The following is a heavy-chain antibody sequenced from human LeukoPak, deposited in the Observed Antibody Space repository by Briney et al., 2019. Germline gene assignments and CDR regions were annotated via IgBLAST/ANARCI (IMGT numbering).Heavy chain of an antibody. CDR1: GFTFSSYG. Sequence: QPGRSLRLSCAASGFTFSSYGMYWVRQAPGKGLEWVAVISYDGSNKYYADSVKGRFTISRDNSKNTLYLQMNSLRAEDTAVYYCAKGNYYDTKDLYGMDVRGQGTTVTVSS. CDR2: ISYDGSNK. V-gene: IGHV3-30*18. CDR3: AKGNYYDTKDLYGMDV. D-gene: IGHD3-22*01. J-gene: IGHJ6*02.